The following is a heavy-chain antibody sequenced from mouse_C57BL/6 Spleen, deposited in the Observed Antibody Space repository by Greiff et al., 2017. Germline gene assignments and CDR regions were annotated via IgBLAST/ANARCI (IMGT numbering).Heavy chain of an antibody. CDR2: ISNLAYSI. J-gene: IGHJ1*03. D-gene: IGHD1-1*01. Sequence: DVKLVESGGGLVQPGGSLKLSCAASGFTFSDYGMAWVRQAPRKGPEWVAFISNLAYSIYYADNVTGRFTISRENAKNTLYLEMSSLRSEDTAMYYCARTLITTVVATDWYFDVWGTGTTVTVSS. V-gene: IGHV5-15*01. CDR1: GFTFSDYG. CDR3: ARTLITTVVATDWYFDV.